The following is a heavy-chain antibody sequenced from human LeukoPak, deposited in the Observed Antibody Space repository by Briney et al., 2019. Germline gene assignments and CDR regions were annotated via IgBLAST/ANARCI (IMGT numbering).Heavy chain of an antibody. CDR1: GGTFSSYA. V-gene: IGHV1-69*13. D-gene: IGHD2-21*01. CDR2: IIPIFGTA. Sequence: ASVKVSCKASGGTFSSYAISWMRQAPGQGLEWMGGIIPIFGTANYAQKFQGRVTITADESTSTAYMELSSLRSEDTAVYYCARGDPRGSYWFDPWGQGTLVTVSS. J-gene: IGHJ5*02. CDR3: ARGDPRGSYWFDP.